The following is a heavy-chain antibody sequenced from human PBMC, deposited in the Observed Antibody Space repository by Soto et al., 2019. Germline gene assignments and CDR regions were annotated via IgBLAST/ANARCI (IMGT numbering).Heavy chain of an antibody. Sequence: EVQLVESGGGWVQPGRSLRLSCAASGFTFDSYVLHWVRQAPGKGLEWVSGINWKSGTSGYADSVKGRFSISRDNAKNTLYLQMNNLRSEDTALYYCAKDKGRLRAMYFFDYWGQGTPVNVSS. V-gene: IGHV3-9*01. CDR2: INWKSGTS. CDR1: GFTFDSYV. J-gene: IGHJ4*02. D-gene: IGHD3-9*01. CDR3: AKDKGRLRAMYFFDY.